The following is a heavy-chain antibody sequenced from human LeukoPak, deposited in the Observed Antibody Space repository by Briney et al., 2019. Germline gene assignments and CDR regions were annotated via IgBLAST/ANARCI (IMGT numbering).Heavy chain of an antibody. Sequence: GESLKISCQGSGYSFTSYWIAWMRPMPGKGLEWMGNIYPGDSDTRYSPSFQGQVTFSADKSISTAYLQWSSLKASDTAMYYCARGTGVHLNFDYWGQGTLVTVSS. CDR1: GYSFTSYW. CDR3: ARGTGVHLNFDY. V-gene: IGHV5-51*01. CDR2: IYPGDSDT. J-gene: IGHJ4*02. D-gene: IGHD3/OR15-3a*01.